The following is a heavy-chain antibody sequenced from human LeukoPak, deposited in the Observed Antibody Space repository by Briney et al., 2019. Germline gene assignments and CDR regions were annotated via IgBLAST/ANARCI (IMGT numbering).Heavy chain of an antibody. V-gene: IGHV3-48*02. Sequence: GGSLRLSCAASGFTFSRYSFHWVRQAPGKGLEWVAKIGTIGSNVDYADSVKGRFTISRDNAKNSLYLQMNSLRDEDTAVHYCARDNWVAIPGLYDPWGQGTLVTVSS. D-gene: IGHD2-21*01. J-gene: IGHJ5*02. CDR3: ARDNWVAIPGLYDP. CDR2: IGTIGSNV. CDR1: GFTFSRYS.